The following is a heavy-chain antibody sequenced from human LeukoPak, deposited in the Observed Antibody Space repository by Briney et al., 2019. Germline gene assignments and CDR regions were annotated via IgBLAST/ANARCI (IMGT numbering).Heavy chain of an antibody. CDR3: ARASIVEHGQFDS. CDR1: GGSITNDNFY. D-gene: IGHD1-26*01. CDR2: IYYSGST. Sequence: TLSLTCTVSGGSITNDNFYWNWIRQHPGKGLEWIGYIYYSGSTYYNPSLKSRVTTSVDTSKNQFSLKLSSVTAADTAVYFCARASIVEHGQFDSWGQGTLVTVSS. V-gene: IGHV4-31*03. J-gene: IGHJ4*02.